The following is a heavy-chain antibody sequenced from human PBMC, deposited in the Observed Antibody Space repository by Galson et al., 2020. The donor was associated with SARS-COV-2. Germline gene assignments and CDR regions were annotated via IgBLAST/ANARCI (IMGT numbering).Heavy chain of an antibody. J-gene: IGHJ4*02. D-gene: IGHD3-22*01. CDR2: INSYGNST. CDR1: GFSFSDYW. Sequence: GGSLRPSCAAPGFSFSDYWMHWVRQAPGKGLVWVSRINSYGNSTNYADSVRGRFTVPRDNATNVLYLQMNSLRAEDTAVYYCTRHSSGDYWGQGALVTVSP. V-gene: IGHV3-74*01. CDR3: TRHSSGDY.